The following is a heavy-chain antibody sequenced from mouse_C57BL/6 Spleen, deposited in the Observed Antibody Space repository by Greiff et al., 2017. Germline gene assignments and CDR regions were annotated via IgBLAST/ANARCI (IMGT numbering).Heavy chain of an antibody. D-gene: IGHD1-1*01. V-gene: IGHV1-52*01. Sequence: QVQLQQPGAELVRPGSSVRLSCKASGYTFTSYWMHWVKQRPIQGLEWIGNIDPSDSETHYNQKFKDKATLTVDKSSSTAYMQLSSLTSEDSAVYYCARDDYGNYYYAMDYRRQGTPVPAST. CDR3: ARDDYGNYYYAMDY. CDR1: GYTFTSYW. CDR2: IDPSDSET. J-gene: IGHJ4*01.